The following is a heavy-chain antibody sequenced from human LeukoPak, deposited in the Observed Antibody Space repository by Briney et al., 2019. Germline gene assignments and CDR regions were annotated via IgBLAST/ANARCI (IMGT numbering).Heavy chain of an antibody. CDR3: ARDLSGVVGATRAWFDP. Sequence: SQTLSLTCAISGDSVSSNSAAWNWIRQSPSRGLEWLGRTYYRSKWYNDYAVSVKSRITINPDTSKNQFSLQLNSMTPEDTAVYYCARDLSGVVGATRAWFDPWGQGTLVTVSS. V-gene: IGHV6-1*01. J-gene: IGHJ5*02. D-gene: IGHD1-26*01. CDR2: TYYRSKWYN. CDR1: GDSVSSNSAA.